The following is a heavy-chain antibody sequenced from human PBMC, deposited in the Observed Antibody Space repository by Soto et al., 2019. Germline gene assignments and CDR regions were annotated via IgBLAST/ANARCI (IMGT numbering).Heavy chain of an antibody. J-gene: IGHJ6*02. CDR3: AKDPIGYYNYGMDV. CDR2: MWYDGSNK. V-gene: IGHV3-33*06. Sequence: GGSLRLSCAASGFTFSSYGMHWVRQAPGKGLEWVAVMWYDGSNKYYADSVKGRFTISRDNSKNTLYLQMNSLRAEDTAVYYCAKDPIGYYNYGMDVWGQGTTVTVSS. CDR1: GFTFSSYG.